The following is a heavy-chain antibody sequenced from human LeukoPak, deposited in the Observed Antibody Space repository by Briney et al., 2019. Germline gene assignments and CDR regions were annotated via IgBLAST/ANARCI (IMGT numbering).Heavy chain of an antibody. V-gene: IGHV3-7*01. D-gene: IGHD4-11*01. Sequence: GGSLRLSCAASGFTFSSYWMSWVRQAPGKGLEWVANIRQDGSEKYYVDSVKGRFTISRDNAKNSLYVQMNSLRAEDTAVYYCATTRQYSNYYYYYGMDVGGQGTTVTVSS. CDR2: IRQDGSEK. CDR3: ATTRQYSNYYYYYGMDV. CDR1: GFTFSSYW. J-gene: IGHJ6*02.